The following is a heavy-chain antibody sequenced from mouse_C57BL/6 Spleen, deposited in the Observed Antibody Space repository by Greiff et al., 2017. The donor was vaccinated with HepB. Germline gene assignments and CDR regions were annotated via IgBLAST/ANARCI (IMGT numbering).Heavy chain of an antibody. CDR3: ASSHYYGSSYGDY. CDR2: ILPGSGST. Sequence: VKLMESGAELMKPGASVKLSCKATGYTFTGYWIEWVKQRPGHGLEWIGEILPGSGSTNYNEKFKGKATFTADTSSNTAYMQRSSLTTEDAAIYYCASSHYYGSSYGDYWGQGTTLTVSS. J-gene: IGHJ2*01. D-gene: IGHD1-1*01. V-gene: IGHV1-9*01. CDR1: GYTFTGYW.